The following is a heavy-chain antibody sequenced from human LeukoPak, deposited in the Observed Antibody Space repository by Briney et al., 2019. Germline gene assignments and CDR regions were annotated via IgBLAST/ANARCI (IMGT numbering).Heavy chain of an antibody. CDR1: GFTFSSYA. CDR2: ISGSGDST. Sequence: GGSLRLSCAASGFTFSSYAMSWVRQAPGKRLEWVSTISGSGDSTYADSVKGRFSVSRDNSKNTLYLQMNSLRADDTAVYYCAKWGLRAYGDNGGFDYWGQGTLVTVSS. J-gene: IGHJ4*02. D-gene: IGHD4-23*01. CDR3: AKWGLRAYGDNGGFDY. V-gene: IGHV3-23*01.